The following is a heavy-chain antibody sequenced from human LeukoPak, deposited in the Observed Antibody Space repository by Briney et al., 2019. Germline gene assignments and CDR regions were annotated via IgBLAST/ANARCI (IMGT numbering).Heavy chain of an antibody. J-gene: IGHJ5*02. CDR1: GGSFSGYY. D-gene: IGHD6-13*01. V-gene: IGHV4-34*01. Sequence: PSETLSLTCAVYGGSFSGYYWSWIRQPPGKGLEWIGEINHSGSTNYNPPLKSRVTISVDTSKNQFSLKLSSVTAADTAVYYCARGSTQLYSSSWYRFDPWGQGTLVTVSS. CDR3: ARGSTQLYSSSWYRFDP. CDR2: INHSGST.